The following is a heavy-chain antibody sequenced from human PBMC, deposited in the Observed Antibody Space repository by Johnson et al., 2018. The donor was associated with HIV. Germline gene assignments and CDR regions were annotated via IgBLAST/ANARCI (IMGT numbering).Heavy chain of an antibody. V-gene: IGHV3-13*01. CDR3: ARDPGNLYCAGDCYPEDAFDI. J-gene: IGHJ3*02. CDR2: IGTAGDT. CDR1: GFTFSSYD. Sequence: EVQLVESGGGLVQPGGSLRLSCVASGFTFSSYDMHWVRQATGKGLEWVSGIGTAGDTYYPDSVKGRFTVSRENAKNTLYLQMNSLRAEDTAVYYCARDPGNLYCAGDCYPEDAFDIWGQGTMVTVSS. D-gene: IGHD2-21*02.